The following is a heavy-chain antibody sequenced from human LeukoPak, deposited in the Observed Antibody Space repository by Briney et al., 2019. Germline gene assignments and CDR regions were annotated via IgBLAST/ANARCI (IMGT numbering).Heavy chain of an antibody. Sequence: ASVKVSCKVSGYTLTELSMHWVRQAPGKGLEWMGGFDPEDGETIYAQKFQGRVTMTEDTSTDTAYMELSSLRSEDTAVYYYATSPYCYDSSGYYRVFDYWGQGTLVTVSS. J-gene: IGHJ4*02. CDR2: FDPEDGET. CDR3: ATSPYCYDSSGYYRVFDY. CDR1: GYTLTELS. V-gene: IGHV1-24*01. D-gene: IGHD3-22*01.